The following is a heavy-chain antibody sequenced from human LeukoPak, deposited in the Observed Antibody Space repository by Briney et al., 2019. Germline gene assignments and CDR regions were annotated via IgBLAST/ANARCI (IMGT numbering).Heavy chain of an antibody. D-gene: IGHD3-10*01. Sequence: GGSLRLSCAASGFTFRNYVIHWVRQAPGKGLEWVAVTSSDLNVKLYADSVKGRFTISRDNSRSTLYLQMNSLRPEDTAIYYCAREGYYGSGSPPSSYFVYWGQGTLVTVSS. V-gene: IGHV3-30-3*01. J-gene: IGHJ4*02. CDR1: GFTFRNYV. CDR2: TSSDLNVK. CDR3: AREGYYGSGSPPSSYFVY.